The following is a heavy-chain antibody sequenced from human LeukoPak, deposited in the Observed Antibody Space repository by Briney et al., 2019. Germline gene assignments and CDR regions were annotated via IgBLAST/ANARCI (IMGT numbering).Heavy chain of an antibody. J-gene: IGHJ3*02. Sequence: SETLSLTCAVYGGSFSGYYWSWIRQPPGKGLEWIGEINHSGSTNYNPSLKSRVTISVDTSKNQFSLKLSSVTAADTAVYYCARRHHYYDSSGYYYSAFDIWGQGTMVTVSS. CDR1: GGSFSGYY. V-gene: IGHV4-34*01. CDR2: INHSGST. CDR3: ARRHHYYDSSGYYYSAFDI. D-gene: IGHD3-22*01.